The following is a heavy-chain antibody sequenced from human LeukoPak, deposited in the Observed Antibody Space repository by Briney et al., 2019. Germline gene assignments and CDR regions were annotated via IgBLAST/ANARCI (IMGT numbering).Heavy chain of an antibody. J-gene: IGHJ3*02. CDR1: GGSISTYY. Sequence: SETLSLTCTVSGGSISTYYWSWIRQPPGEGLEWTAYIYYSGNTNYNPSLKSRVTISVDKSKNQFSLKLSSVTAADTAVYYCARDVSGSSTFDAFDIWGQGTMVTVSS. CDR3: ARDVSGSSTFDAFDI. CDR2: IYYSGNT. V-gene: IGHV4-59*12. D-gene: IGHD1-26*01.